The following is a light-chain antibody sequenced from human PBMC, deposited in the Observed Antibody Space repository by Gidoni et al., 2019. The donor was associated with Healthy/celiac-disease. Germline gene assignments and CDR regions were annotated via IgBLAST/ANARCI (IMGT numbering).Light chain of an antibody. CDR3: QQYYSYPYP. CDR2: SAS. Sequence: AIRMTQSPASFSASTGERVTITCRASPGISSDLAGYQQKPGNAPKLLIYSASTLQSGVPSRFSGSGAWTAFTLTIICLQSEDFATYYCQQYYSYPYPFGPGTKLEIK. J-gene: IGKJ2*01. CDR1: PGISSD. V-gene: IGKV1-8*01.